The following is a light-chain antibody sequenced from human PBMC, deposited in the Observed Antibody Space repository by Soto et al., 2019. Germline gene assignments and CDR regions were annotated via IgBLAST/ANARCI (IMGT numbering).Light chain of an antibody. CDR2: EVS. Sequence: QSALTQPASVSGSPGQPITISCTGTSSDVGSYNLVSWYQQHPGKAPKLMIYEVSKRPSGVSNRFSGSKSGNTASLTISGLQAEDEADYYCCSYAGRGVFGGGTKLTVL. CDR3: CSYAGRGV. J-gene: IGLJ3*02. V-gene: IGLV2-23*02. CDR1: SSDVGSYNL.